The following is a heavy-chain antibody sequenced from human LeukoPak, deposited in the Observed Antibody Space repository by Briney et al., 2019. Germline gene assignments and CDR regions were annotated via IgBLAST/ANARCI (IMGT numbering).Heavy chain of an antibody. Sequence: GASVKVSCKASGYRFTAYFIHWMRQAPGQGLEWMGGINPTSGGTNYAQKFQGRVTLTRDTSISTAYMDLGSLRSDDTAVYYCARDSQAGCSGGSCWGDGTLVIVSS. D-gene: IGHD2-15*01. CDR2: INPTSGGT. CDR3: ARDSQAGCSGGSC. J-gene: IGHJ4*01. V-gene: IGHV1-2*02. CDR1: GYRFTAYF.